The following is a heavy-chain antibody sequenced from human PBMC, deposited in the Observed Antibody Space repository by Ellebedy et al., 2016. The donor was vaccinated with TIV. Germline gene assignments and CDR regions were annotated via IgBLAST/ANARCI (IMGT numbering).Heavy chain of an antibody. J-gene: IGHJ4*02. CDR1: GFMFADYA. D-gene: IGHD3-22*01. V-gene: IGHV3-43D*03. Sequence: GESLKISCAASGFMFADYAMYWVRHPPGKGLEWVSLISWDGAGTYYADSVKDRFTISRDNSRNSLYLQMNSLRPEDTALYYCAKDMGHSGYSNFDSWGQGTLVTVSS. CDR2: ISWDGAGT. CDR3: AKDMGHSGYSNFDS.